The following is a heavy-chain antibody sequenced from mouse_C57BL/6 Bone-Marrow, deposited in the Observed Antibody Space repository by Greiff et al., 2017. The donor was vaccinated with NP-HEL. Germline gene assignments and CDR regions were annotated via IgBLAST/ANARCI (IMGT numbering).Heavy chain of an antibody. Sequence: VQLQQSGTVLARPGASVKMSCKTSGYTFTSYWMHWVKQRPGQGLEWIGAIYPGNSDTSYNQKFKGKATLSAVTSASTAYMVLSSLTNEDSAVSDFLYDGYPAWFAYWCQGTLVTVSA. J-gene: IGHJ3*01. V-gene: IGHV1-5*01. D-gene: IGHD2-3*01. CDR2: IYPGNSDT. CDR3: LYDGYPAWFAY. CDR1: GYTFTSYW.